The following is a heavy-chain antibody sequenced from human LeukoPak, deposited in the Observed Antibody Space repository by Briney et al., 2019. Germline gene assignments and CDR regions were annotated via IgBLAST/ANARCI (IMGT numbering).Heavy chain of an antibody. Sequence: GGSLRLSCAASGFTFDDYAMHWVRQAPGKGLEWVSGISWNSGSIGYADSVKGRFTISRDNAKNSLYLQMNSLRAEYTALYYCAKDISHHYDSSAYYDYWGQGTLVTVSS. CDR1: GFTFDDYA. V-gene: IGHV3-9*01. J-gene: IGHJ4*02. D-gene: IGHD3-22*01. CDR3: AKDISHHYDSSAYYDY. CDR2: ISWNSGSI.